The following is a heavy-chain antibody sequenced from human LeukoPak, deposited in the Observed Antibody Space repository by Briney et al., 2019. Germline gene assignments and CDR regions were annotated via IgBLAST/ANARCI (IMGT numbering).Heavy chain of an antibody. J-gene: IGHJ6*02. D-gene: IGHD2-15*01. CDR2: IKQDGSEK. V-gene: IGHV3-7*01. CDR1: GCTFGSYW. CDR3: ASAYCSGGSCYSRDKHYGMDV. Sequence: GWALRLSFAASGCTFGSYWMSWVRQAPGKGREGVANIKQDGSEKYYVDSVKGRFTISRDNAKNSLYLQMNSLRAEDTAVYYCASAYCSGGSCYSRDKHYGMDVWGQGTTVTVSS.